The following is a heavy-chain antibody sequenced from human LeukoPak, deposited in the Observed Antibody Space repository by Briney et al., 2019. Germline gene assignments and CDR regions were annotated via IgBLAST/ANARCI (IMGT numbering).Heavy chain of an antibody. Sequence: GGSLRLSCAASGFIFSDYSMNWVRQAPGKGLEWVSSISSDSGYIYYADSVRGRFTVSRDNAKSSLFLQMNSLRDDDTAVYYCARVHCSGRGCFQRYDGFHIWGQGTVVTVSS. CDR2: ISSDSGYI. D-gene: IGHD2-15*01. CDR1: GFIFSDYS. V-gene: IGHV3-21*01. J-gene: IGHJ3*02. CDR3: ARVHCSGRGCFQRYDGFHI.